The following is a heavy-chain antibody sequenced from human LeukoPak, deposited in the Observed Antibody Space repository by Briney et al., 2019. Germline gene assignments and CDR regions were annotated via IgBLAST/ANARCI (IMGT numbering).Heavy chain of an antibody. CDR1: GFTFSSYA. J-gene: IGHJ4*02. D-gene: IGHD6-6*01. V-gene: IGHV3-30*01. CDR2: ISYDGSNK. CDR3: ARATSIAARVDY. Sequence: GRSLRLSCAASGFTFSSYAMHWVRQAPGKGLEWVAVISYDGSNKYYADSVKGRFTISRDNSKNMLYLQMNSLRAEDTAVYYCARATSIAARVDYWGQGTLVTVSS.